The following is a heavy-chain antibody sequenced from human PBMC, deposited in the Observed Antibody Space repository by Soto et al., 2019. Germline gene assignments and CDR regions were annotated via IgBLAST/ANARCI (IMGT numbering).Heavy chain of an antibody. CDR3: EREMVTAAGNNYFDP. D-gene: IGHD2-21*02. CDR2: VYHTGDT. V-gene: IGHV4-4*02. Sequence: PSETLSLTCGVSGGTVASSHWWSWVRQSPGRGLEWIGNVYHTGDTNFNPSLQSRVTFSVDKSNNQFSLRLTSVTAADTAVYFCEREMVTAAGNNYFDPGGPGLLGNVPS. CDR1: GGTVASSHW. J-gene: IGHJ4*01.